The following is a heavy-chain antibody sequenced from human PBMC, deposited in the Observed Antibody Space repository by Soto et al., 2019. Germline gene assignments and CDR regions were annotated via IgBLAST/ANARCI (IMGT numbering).Heavy chain of an antibody. CDR3: ASDSRPISSSWPDS. V-gene: IGHV3-21*01. Sequence: GGSLRLSCAASGFTFSSYSMNWVRQAPGKGLEWVSSISSSSSYIYYADSVKGRFTISRDNAKNSLYLQMNSLRAEDTAVYYCASDSRPISSSWPDSWGQGTLVTVSS. J-gene: IGHJ4*02. D-gene: IGHD6-13*01. CDR2: ISSSSSYI. CDR1: GFTFSSYS.